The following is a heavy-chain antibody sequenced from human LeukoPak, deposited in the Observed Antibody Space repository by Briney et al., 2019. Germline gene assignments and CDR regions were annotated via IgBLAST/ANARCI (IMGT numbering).Heavy chain of an antibody. CDR1: GFIVNSNY. Sequence: GGSLRLSCAASGFIVNSNYMNWVRQAPGKGLEWVSVIKTSGSTHYADSAKARFTISKLITKNTLYLEMTSLRPEDTDVYYCAREGDYGGNYIDLWGQGRLVIVSS. D-gene: IGHD4-23*01. CDR3: AREGDYGGNYIDL. V-gene: IGHV3-53*04. J-gene: IGHJ4*02. CDR2: IKTSGST.